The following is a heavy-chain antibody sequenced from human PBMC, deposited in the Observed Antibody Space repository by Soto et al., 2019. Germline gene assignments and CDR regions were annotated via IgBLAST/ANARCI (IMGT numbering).Heavy chain of an antibody. D-gene: IGHD6-13*01. Sequence: KPSETLSLTCAVSGGSISSSNWWSWVRQPPGKGLEWIGEIYHSGSTNYNPSLKSRVTISVDKSKNQFSLKLSSVTAADTAVYYCARVRYSSSFETSDWGQGTLVTVSS. CDR3: ARVRYSSSFETSD. J-gene: IGHJ4*02. CDR2: IYHSGST. V-gene: IGHV4-4*02. CDR1: GGSISSSNW.